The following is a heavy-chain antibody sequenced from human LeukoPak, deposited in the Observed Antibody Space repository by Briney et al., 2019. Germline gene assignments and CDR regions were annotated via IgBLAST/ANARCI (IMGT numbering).Heavy chain of an antibody. CDR3: AKVIRSNWYGTFDY. CDR2: MYSGGST. D-gene: IGHD6-13*01. J-gene: IGHJ4*02. CDR1: GFTVSGNY. V-gene: IGHV3-53*01. Sequence: GGSLRLSCAASGFTVSGNYMSWVRQAPGKGLEWVSVMYSGGSTYYADSVKGRFTISRDNSKKTLYLQMNSLRAEDTAVYYCAKVIRSNWYGTFDYWGQGTLVTVSS.